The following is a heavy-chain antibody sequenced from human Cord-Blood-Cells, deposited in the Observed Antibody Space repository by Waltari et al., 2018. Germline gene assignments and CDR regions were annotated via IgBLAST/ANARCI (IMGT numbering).Heavy chain of an antibody. CDR2: IYDSGST. CDR1: GGSIRSYY. J-gene: IGHJ5*02. Sequence: QVQLQESGPGLVKPSETLSLTCTVSGGSIRSYYWSWIRQPPGKGREWSWYIYDSGSTSYNPSLKGRVTIAVDTSKNQFSLKLSSVTAADTAVYYCARGYSSSWYWFDPWGQGTLVTVSS. D-gene: IGHD6-13*01. CDR3: ARGYSSSWYWFDP. V-gene: IGHV4-59*01.